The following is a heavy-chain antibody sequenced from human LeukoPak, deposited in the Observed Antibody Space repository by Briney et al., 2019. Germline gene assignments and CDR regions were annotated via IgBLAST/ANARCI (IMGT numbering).Heavy chain of an antibody. CDR3: AKDVASADSSGWYYFDY. D-gene: IGHD6-19*01. CDR2: ISGSGGST. Sequence: PGGSLRLSCAASGFTFSNYAMNWVRQAPGKGLEWVSAISGSGGSTYYAGSVKGRFTISRDNSKNTLYLQMNSLRAEDTAVYYCAKDVASADSSGWYYFDYWGQGTLVAVSS. CDR1: GFTFSNYA. J-gene: IGHJ4*02. V-gene: IGHV3-23*01.